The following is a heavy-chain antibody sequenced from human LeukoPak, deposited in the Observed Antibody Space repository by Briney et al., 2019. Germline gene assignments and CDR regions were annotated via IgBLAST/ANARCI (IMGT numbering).Heavy chain of an antibody. D-gene: IGHD3-10*01. CDR2: ISSSGSTI. Sequence: GGSLRLSCAASGFTFSDYYMSWIRQAPGKGLEWVSYISSSGSTIYYADSVKGRFTISRDNAKNSLYLQMNSLRAEDTAVYYCASSGAYSLDAFDIWGQGTMVTVSS. CDR3: ASSGAYSLDAFDI. V-gene: IGHV3-11*01. CDR1: GFTFSDYY. J-gene: IGHJ3*02.